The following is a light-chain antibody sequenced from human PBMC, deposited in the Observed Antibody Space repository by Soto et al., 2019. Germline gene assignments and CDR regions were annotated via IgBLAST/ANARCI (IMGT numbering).Light chain of an antibody. CDR2: GTS. CDR3: QQYNNWPPGA. Sequence: ETVMTQSPATLSVSPGERATLSCRASQSVSSNVAWYQQKPGQAPRLLIYGTSTRATGIPARFSGSGSGTEFTLTISSLQSEDSAVYYCQQYNNWPPGAFGQGTKVEIK. V-gene: IGKV3-15*01. J-gene: IGKJ1*01. CDR1: QSVSSN.